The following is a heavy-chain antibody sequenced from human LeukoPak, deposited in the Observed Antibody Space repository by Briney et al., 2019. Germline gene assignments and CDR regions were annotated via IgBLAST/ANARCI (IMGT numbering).Heavy chain of an antibody. D-gene: IGHD1-14*01. CDR2: INHSGST. J-gene: IGHJ6*03. CDR3: ARPVYGNRRYYMDV. V-gene: IGHV4-34*01. Sequence: RASETLSLTCAVYGGSFSGYYWSWIRQPPGKGLEWIGEINHSGSTNYNPSLKSRVTISVDTSKNQFSLKLSSVTAADTAVYYCARPVYGNRRYYMDVWGKGTTVTVSS. CDR1: GGSFSGYY.